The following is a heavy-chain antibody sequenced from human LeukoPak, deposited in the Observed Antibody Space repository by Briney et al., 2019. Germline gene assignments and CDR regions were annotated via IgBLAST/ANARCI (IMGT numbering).Heavy chain of an antibody. CDR1: GFTFSSYS. V-gene: IGHV3-21*01. Sequence: PGGSLRLSCVASGFTFSSYSMSWVRQAPGKGLEWVSSISSSTYIYYADSVKGRFTISRDNAKNSLYLQMNSLRAEDTAVYYCARDHMVRGVIPNYYYGMDVWGQGTTVTVSS. J-gene: IGHJ6*02. D-gene: IGHD3-10*01. CDR3: ARDHMVRGVIPNYYYGMDV. CDR2: ISSSTYI.